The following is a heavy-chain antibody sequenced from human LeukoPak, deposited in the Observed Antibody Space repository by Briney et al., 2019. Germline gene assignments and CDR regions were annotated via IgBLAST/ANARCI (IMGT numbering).Heavy chain of an antibody. D-gene: IGHD3-22*01. CDR1: SSYA. Sequence: GGSLRLSCAASSSYAMSWVRQAPGKGLEWVSTITSSGGRSYYADSVKGRFTISRDNSKNALYLQMNSLRVEDTAVYYCAKSNGYFEYWGQGTLVPVSS. CDR3: AKSNGYFEY. CDR2: ITSSGGRS. J-gene: IGHJ4*02. V-gene: IGHV3-23*01.